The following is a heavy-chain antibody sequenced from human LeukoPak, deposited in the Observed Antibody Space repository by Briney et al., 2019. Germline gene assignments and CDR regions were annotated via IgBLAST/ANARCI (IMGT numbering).Heavy chain of an antibody. Sequence: PSETLSLTCTVSGGSISNGDHYWSWIRQHPGKGLEWIGHIYYSGSTYYNPSLKSRGIISVETSKNQFSLKLSSVTAADTAVYYGGGILLSWGGFDCGGQGTLVTVP. J-gene: IGHJ4*02. V-gene: IGHV4-31*03. CDR1: GGSISNGDHY. CDR2: IYYSGST. CDR3: GGILLSWGGFDC. D-gene: IGHD3-16*01.